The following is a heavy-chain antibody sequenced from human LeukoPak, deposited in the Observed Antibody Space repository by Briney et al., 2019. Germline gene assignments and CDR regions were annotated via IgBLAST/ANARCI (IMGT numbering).Heavy chain of an antibody. CDR2: ISYDGSNK. V-gene: IGHV3-30*18. J-gene: IGHJ4*02. D-gene: IGHD6-13*01. CDR1: GFTFSSYG. Sequence: GGSLRLSCAASGFTFSSYGMHWVRQAPGKGLEWVAVISYDGSNKYYADSVKGRFTISRDNSKNTLYLQMNSLRAEDTAVYYCAKPPGIAAAGTPTPPDYWGQGTLVTVSS. CDR3: AKPPGIAAAGTPTPPDY.